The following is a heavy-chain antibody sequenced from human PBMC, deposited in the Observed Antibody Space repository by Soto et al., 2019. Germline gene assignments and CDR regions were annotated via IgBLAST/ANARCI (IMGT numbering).Heavy chain of an antibody. CDR3: ARPRTYDYESDGYYGPQFHD. CDR2: IVPKLGTV. D-gene: IGHD3-22*01. CDR1: GGIFSRHA. Sequence: QVQLVQSGAEVKKTGSSVKVSCKISGGIFSRHAIDWVRQAPGQGLEWMGAIVPKLGTVIYAQNFQARVTISADELTNSSYLYLSVLTFEDTAVYYCARPRTYDYESDGYYGPQFHDWGQGTLVTVSS. V-gene: IGHV1-69*01. J-gene: IGHJ4*02.